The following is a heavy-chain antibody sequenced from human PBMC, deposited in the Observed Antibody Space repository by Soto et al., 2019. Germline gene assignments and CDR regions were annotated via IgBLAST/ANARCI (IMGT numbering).Heavy chain of an antibody. D-gene: IGHD1-7*01. CDR3: AREYWNYTFFFYYYGMDV. CDR2: ISAYNGNT. CDR1: GYTFTSYG. Sequence: QVQLVQSGAEVKKPGASVKVSCKASGYTFTSYGISWVRPAPGQGLEWMGWISAYNGNTNYAQKLQGRVTMTTDTSTSKAYMELRSLRSDDPAVYYCAREYWNYTFFFYYYGMDVWGQGTTVTVSS. J-gene: IGHJ6*02. V-gene: IGHV1-18*01.